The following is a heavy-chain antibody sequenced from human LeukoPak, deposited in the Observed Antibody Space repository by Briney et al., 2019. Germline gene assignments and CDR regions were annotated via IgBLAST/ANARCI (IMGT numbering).Heavy chain of an antibody. CDR2: IDYSGAYT. D-gene: IGHD7-27*01. CDR3: ARDWVSYYYGMDV. J-gene: IGHJ6*02. CDR1: GFIFSNYA. Sequence: GGSLRLSCAASGFIFSNYAMSWVRQAPGEGLEWVSTIDYSGAYTYYADSVKGRFTISRDNSKNTLYMQMNSLRAEDTAVYYCARDWVSYYYGMDVWGQGTTVTVSS. V-gene: IGHV3-23*01.